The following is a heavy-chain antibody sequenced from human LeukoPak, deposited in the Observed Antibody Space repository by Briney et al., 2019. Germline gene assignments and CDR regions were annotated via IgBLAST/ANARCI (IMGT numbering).Heavy chain of an antibody. V-gene: IGHV3-23*01. D-gene: IGHD3-10*01. Sequence: GGSLRLSCAASGXTFSSYAMSWVRRAPGKGLEWVSAISSNGGGTFYADSVKGQFTISRDNSQNTLYLQMNSLRAEDTAIYYCAKHYGSGTYYNYLDYWGQGTLVTVSS. CDR2: ISSNGGGT. J-gene: IGHJ4*02. CDR1: GXTFSSYA. CDR3: AKHYGSGTYYNYLDY.